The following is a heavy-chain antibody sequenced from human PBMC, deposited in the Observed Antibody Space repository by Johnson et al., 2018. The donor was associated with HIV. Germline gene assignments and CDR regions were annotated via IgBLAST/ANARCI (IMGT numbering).Heavy chain of an antibody. CDR1: GFTFTNNA. V-gene: IGHV3-30*04. CDR2: ISNDGTNT. CDR3: ASGVTARAPLLI. J-gene: IGHJ3*02. D-gene: IGHD6-6*01. Sequence: QVQLVESGGGVVQPGRSLRLSCAASGFTFTNNAIHWVRQAPGKGPEWVAVISNDGTNTYYAASVKGRFTISRDNSRNSVSLQMIILRHKDTAMYYCASGVTARAPLLIWGQGTMVTVSS.